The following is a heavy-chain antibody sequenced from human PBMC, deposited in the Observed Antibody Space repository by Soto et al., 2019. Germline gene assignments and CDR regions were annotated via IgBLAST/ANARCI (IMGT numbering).Heavy chain of an antibody. CDR2: IYYSGST. D-gene: IGHD1-26*01. V-gene: IGHV4-39*01. J-gene: IGHJ5*02. CDR1: GGSITSSSYY. CDR3: ATQEVGGTYVYTFDP. Sequence: QLHLRESGPGLVKPSETLSLTCTVSGGSITSSSYYWGWIRQPPGKGLEWIGSIYYSGSTYYNPSLQSLVPISVDTSKNQFSLKLSSVTAADTAVYYCATQEVGGTYVYTFDPWGQGTLVTVSS.